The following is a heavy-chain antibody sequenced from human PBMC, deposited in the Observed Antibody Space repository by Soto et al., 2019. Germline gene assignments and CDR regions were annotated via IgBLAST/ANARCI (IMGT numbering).Heavy chain of an antibody. CDR3: ANSRGLYDSSGLDASDI. CDR2: VHYSGTT. CDR1: GGSVNAYY. D-gene: IGHD3-22*01. V-gene: IGHV4-59*02. Sequence: QVHLQESGPGLVKASETLSLTCYVSGGSVNAYYWNWVRQSPGKGLEWIGYVHYSGTTDFNPSLRSRVTMSLDSSRNQFSVNLKSVTAADTAVYYCANSRGLYDSSGLDASDIWGQGTLVTVSS. J-gene: IGHJ3*02.